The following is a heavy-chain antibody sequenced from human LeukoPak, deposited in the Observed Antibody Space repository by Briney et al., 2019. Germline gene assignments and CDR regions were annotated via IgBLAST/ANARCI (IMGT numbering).Heavy chain of an antibody. J-gene: IGHJ6*02. D-gene: IGHD1-1*01. Sequence: GGSLRLSCSASGFTFSTNAMHWVRQAPGKGLEYVSGVSSNGGSTSYADSVKGRFTISRDNSKNTVYLQINSLRAEDTAVYYCARGREVSTGYYYYYGMDVWGQGTTVTVSS. V-gene: IGHV3-64*04. CDR2: VSSNGGST. CDR1: GFTFSTNA. CDR3: ARGREVSTGYYYYYGMDV.